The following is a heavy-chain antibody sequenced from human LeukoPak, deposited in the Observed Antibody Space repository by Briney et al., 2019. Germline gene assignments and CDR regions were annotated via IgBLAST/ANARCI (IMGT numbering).Heavy chain of an antibody. CDR1: GYTFTSYD. D-gene: IGHD5-24*01. CDR3: ARGHRENYYYYMDV. Sequence: ASVKVSCKASGYTFTSYDISWVRQAPGQGLEWMGGIIPIFGTANYAQKFQGRVTITTDESTSTAYMELSSLRSEDTAVYYCARGHRENYYYYMDVWGKGTTVTVSS. CDR2: IIPIFGTA. J-gene: IGHJ6*03. V-gene: IGHV1-69*05.